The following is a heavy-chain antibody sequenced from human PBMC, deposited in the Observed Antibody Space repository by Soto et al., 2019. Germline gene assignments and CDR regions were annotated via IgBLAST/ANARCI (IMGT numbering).Heavy chain of an antibody. CDR2: IYHSGST. D-gene: IGHD6-13*01. Sequence: SETLSLTCAVSGYSISSGYYWGWIRQPPGKGLEWIGSIYHSGSTYYNPSLKSRVTISVDTSKNQFSLKLSSVTAADTAVYYCARDLWAIAAAVNYVDYWGQGTLVTVSS. J-gene: IGHJ4*02. CDR1: GYSISSGYY. CDR3: ARDLWAIAAAVNYVDY. V-gene: IGHV4-38-2*02.